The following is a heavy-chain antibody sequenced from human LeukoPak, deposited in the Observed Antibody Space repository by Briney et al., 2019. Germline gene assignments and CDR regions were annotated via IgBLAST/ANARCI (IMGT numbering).Heavy chain of an antibody. D-gene: IGHD3-10*01. CDR2: ISSRSGYL. J-gene: IGHJ6*02. CDR3: ARESEGHYYGSWNPFYEGIDV. CDR1: EFTFSSYT. V-gene: IGHV3-21*01. Sequence: PGGSLRLSCAASEFTFSSYTMNWVRQAPGKGLEWVSSISSRSGYLYYADSVKGRFTISRDNAKNSLYLQMNNLRAEDTAVYYCARESEGHYYGSWNPFYEGIDVWGQGTTVTVSS.